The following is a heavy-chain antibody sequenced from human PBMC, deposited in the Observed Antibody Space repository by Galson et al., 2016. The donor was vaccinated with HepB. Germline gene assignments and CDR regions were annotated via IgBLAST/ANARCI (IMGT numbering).Heavy chain of an antibody. D-gene: IGHD2-2*01. J-gene: IGHJ4*02. CDR1: GFPFSSYG. CDR3: AKDGRIYCSSASCHDHFHY. Sequence: SLRLSCAASGFPFSSYGMHWVRQAPGKGLEWVAFISYDGSNKKYADSVKGRFTISRDNSKKTLYLQMNSLRAEDTAVYYCAKDGRIYCSSASCHDHFHYWGQGTLVTGSS. CDR2: ISYDGSNK. V-gene: IGHV3-30*18.